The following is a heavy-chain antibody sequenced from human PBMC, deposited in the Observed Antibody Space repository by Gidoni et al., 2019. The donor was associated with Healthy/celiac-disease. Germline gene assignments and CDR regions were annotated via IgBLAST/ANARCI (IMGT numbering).Heavy chain of an antibody. CDR3: ARGGSGSGNWFDP. CDR1: GGSISSGGYY. J-gene: IGHJ5*02. Sequence: QVKLQESGPGLVKPSQTLSLTCTVSGGSISSGGYYWSWIRQHPGKGLAWIGYIYYSGSTSYNPSLKSRVTISVDTSKHQFSLKLSSVTAADPAVYYFARGGSGSGNWFDPWGQGTLVTVSS. CDR2: IYYSGST. V-gene: IGHV4-31*03. D-gene: IGHD3-10*01.